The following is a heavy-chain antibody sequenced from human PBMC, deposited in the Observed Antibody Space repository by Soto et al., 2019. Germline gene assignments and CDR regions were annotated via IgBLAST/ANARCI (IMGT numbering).Heavy chain of an antibody. J-gene: IGHJ4*02. Sequence: GGSLRLSCAASGFTVSNNYMSWVRQAPGKGLEWVSVIYSGGATYYADSVKDRFTISRDDSKNTVYLQMNSLRAEDTAVYYCARTRDGYWGQGTLVTVS. CDR2: IYSGGAT. CDR3: ARTRDGY. CDR1: GFTVSNNY. V-gene: IGHV3-66*01.